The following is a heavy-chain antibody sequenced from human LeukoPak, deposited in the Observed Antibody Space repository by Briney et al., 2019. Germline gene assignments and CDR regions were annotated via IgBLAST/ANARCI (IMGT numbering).Heavy chain of an antibody. CDR2: IWYDGSNK. V-gene: IGHV3-33*01. J-gene: IGHJ6*03. CDR1: GFTFSSYG. Sequence: PGRSLRLSCAASGFTFSSYGMHWVRQAPGKGLGWVAVIWYDGSNKYYADSVKGRFTISRDDSKNTLYLQMNSLRAEDTAVYYCARVSNYYYMDVWGKGTTVTVSS. CDR3: ARVSNYYYMDV.